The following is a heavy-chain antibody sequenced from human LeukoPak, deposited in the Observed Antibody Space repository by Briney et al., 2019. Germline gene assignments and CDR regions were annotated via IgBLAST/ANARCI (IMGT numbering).Heavy chain of an antibody. V-gene: IGHV4-34*01. CDR3: ASLLCSGGSCYSVFDY. Sequence: PSETLSLTCTVSGGSISIYYWSWIRQPPGKGLEWIGEINHSGSTNYNPSLKSRVTISVDTSKNQFSLKLSSVTAADTAVYYCASLLCSGGSCYSVFDYWGQGTLVTVSS. CDR1: GGSISIYY. J-gene: IGHJ4*02. CDR2: INHSGST. D-gene: IGHD2-15*01.